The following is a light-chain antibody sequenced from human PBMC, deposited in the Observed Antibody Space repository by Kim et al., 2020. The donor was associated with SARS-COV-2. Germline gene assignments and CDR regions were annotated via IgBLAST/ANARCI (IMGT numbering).Light chain of an antibody. CDR2: LNSDGRH. CDR3: QTWGTGIVV. V-gene: IGLV4-69*01. CDR1: SGHSNYA. Sequence: SVKLTCTLSSGHSNYAIAWHQQQPEKGPRYLMKLNSDGRHTKGDGIPDRFSGSSSGAERYLTISSLQSEDEADYYCQTWGTGIVVFGGGTKVTVL. J-gene: IGLJ2*01.